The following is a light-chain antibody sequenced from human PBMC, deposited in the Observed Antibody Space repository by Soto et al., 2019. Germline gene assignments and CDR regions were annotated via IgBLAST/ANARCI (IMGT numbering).Light chain of an antibody. CDR2: GAS. J-gene: IGKJ2*01. V-gene: IGKV3-20*01. CDR3: HQYADSPPYT. Sequence: EIVLTQSPGTLSLSPGESATLSCRASETLSSSYLAWFQQKPGQAPRLLIYGASNSATGIPDRFSGSGSRTNFSLTSSRLDPEDFAVYYCHQYADSPPYTFGQGTKLEIK. CDR1: ETLSSSY.